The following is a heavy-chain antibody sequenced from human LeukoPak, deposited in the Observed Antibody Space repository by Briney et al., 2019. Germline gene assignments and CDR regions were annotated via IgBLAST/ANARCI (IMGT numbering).Heavy chain of an antibody. CDR2: IKQDGSEK. V-gene: IGHV3-7*01. CDR3: ARDTYYDSSGYYA. D-gene: IGHD3-22*01. Sequence: GGSLRLSCAASGFTFSSYWMSWGRQAPGKGLEWVANIKQDGSEKYYVDSVKGRFTISRDNAKNSLYLQMNSLRAEDTAVYYCARDTYYDSSGYYAWGQGTLVTVSS. CDR1: GFTFSSYW. J-gene: IGHJ5*02.